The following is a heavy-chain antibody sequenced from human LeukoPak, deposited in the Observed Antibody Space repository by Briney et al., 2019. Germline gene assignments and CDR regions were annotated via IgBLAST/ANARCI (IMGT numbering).Heavy chain of an antibody. CDR1: GFTFSSYA. Sequence: HPGGSLRLSCAASGFTFSSYAMSWVRQAPGKGLEWVSAISGSGGSTYYADSVKGRFTISRDNSKNTLYLQMNSLRAEDTAVYYCAKDRGDWIVAPWHYYYGMDVWGQGTTVTVSS. CDR3: AKDRGDWIVAPWHYYYGMDV. D-gene: IGHD3-22*01. V-gene: IGHV3-23*01. J-gene: IGHJ6*02. CDR2: ISGSGGST.